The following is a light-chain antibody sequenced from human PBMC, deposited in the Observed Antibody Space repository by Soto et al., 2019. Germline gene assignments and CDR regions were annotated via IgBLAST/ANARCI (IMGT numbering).Light chain of an antibody. CDR1: IRDVGSYNL. J-gene: IGLJ3*02. Sequence: QSALTQPASVSGSPGQSITIACTGTIRDVGSYNLVSWYQQRPGEAPKLIISEVRNRPSGISYRFTGSKSGNTASLTISGLQTEDEADYYCSSYKTTSTLVFGGGTKVTVL. CDR2: EVR. CDR3: SSYKTTSTLV. V-gene: IGLV2-14*01.